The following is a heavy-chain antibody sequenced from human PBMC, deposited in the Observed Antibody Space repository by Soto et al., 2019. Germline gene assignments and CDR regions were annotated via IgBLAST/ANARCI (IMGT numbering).Heavy chain of an antibody. Sequence: ASVKVSCKASGYTFTSYYMHWVRQAPGQGLEWMGIINPSGGSTSYAQKFQGRVTMTRDTSTSTVYMELRSLRSDDTAVYYCAGGYSYGYDAFDIWGQGTMVTVSS. V-gene: IGHV1-46*01. J-gene: IGHJ3*02. CDR3: AGGYSYGYDAFDI. D-gene: IGHD5-18*01. CDR2: INPSGGST. CDR1: GYTFTSYY.